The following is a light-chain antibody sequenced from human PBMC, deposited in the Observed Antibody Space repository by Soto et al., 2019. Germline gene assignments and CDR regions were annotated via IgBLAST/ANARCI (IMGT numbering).Light chain of an antibody. Sequence: QSVLTQPASVSGSPGQSITISCTGTSSDVGGYNYVSWYQQHPGKAPKLMIYDVSNRPSGVSNRFSGSKSGNTASLTISGPQAEDEADYYSSSYTSSSLVVFGGGTKLTVL. CDR1: SSDVGGYNY. CDR2: DVS. V-gene: IGLV2-14*01. J-gene: IGLJ2*01. CDR3: SSYTSSSLVV.